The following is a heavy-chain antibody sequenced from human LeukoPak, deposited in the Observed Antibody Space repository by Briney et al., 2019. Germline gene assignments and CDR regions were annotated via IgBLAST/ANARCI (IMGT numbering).Heavy chain of an antibody. CDR2: IYPSGST. CDR1: GGSISSYY. D-gene: IGHD2-15*01. Sequence: PSETLSLTCSVSGGSISSYYWSWIGQPAGKGLEWMGRIYPSGSTNYNPSLKSRVTMSVDTSKNQFSLKLSSVTAADTAVYYCARTSPRAATFDPWGQGTLVTVSS. V-gene: IGHV4-4*07. CDR3: ARTSPRAATFDP. J-gene: IGHJ5*02.